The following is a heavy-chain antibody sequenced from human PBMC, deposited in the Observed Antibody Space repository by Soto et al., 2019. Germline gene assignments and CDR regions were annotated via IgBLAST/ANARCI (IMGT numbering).Heavy chain of an antibody. Sequence: QLQLQESGPGLVKPSETLSLTCTVSDGSISSSSYYWGWIRQPPGKGLEWIGTVYYSGSTYHNPSLPRRFTIFVDTSKTHFSLKLSSVTAADTAVYYCARHCRSCSGGSCYPVYYYGMDVWGQGTTVTVSS. CDR1: DGSISSSSYY. V-gene: IGHV4-39*01. D-gene: IGHD2-15*01. CDR3: ARHCRSCSGGSCYPVYYYGMDV. J-gene: IGHJ6*02. CDR2: VYYSGST.